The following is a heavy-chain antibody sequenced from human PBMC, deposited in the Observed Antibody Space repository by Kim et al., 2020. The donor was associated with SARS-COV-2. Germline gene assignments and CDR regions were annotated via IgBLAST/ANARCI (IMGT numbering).Heavy chain of an antibody. CDR2: INPSAGST. V-gene: IGHV1-46*03. J-gene: IGHJ4*02. D-gene: IGHD2-2*01. CDR1: GYTFTRYY. CDR3: ALAPAAKETLYFDY. Sequence: ASVKVSCKASGYTFTRYYMHWVRQAPGQGLEWMGIINPSAGSTSYPQKFQDRVIMTRDTSTSTVYMDLSSLRSEDTAVYYCALAPAAKETLYFDYWGQGTLVTVSS.